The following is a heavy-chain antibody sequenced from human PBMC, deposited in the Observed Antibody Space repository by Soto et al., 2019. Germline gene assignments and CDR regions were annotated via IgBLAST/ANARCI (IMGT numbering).Heavy chain of an antibody. J-gene: IGHJ4*02. CDR1: GAAVSSGSYY. CDR2: IYYTGST. V-gene: IGHV4-61*01. Sequence: QVQLQESGPGLVKPSETLSLTCTVSGAAVSSGSYYWGWIRQPPGKGLDWIAYIYYTGSTNYTPSLHNRVTISVDTSNPQCSLELSSVTAAATAVYDCARTYAYTTTTMDYWGQGTLFAVSS. D-gene: IGHD3-16*01. CDR3: ARTYAYTTTTMDY.